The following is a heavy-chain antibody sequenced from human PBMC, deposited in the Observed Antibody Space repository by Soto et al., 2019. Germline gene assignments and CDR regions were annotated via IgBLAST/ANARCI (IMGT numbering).Heavy chain of an antibody. D-gene: IGHD3-22*01. CDR1: GFTFSSYA. CDR2: ISYDGSNK. V-gene: IGHV3-30-3*01. J-gene: IGHJ4*02. CDR3: ARDPNYYDSSGYPYFDY. Sequence: ESGGGVVQPGRSMRLSCAASGFTFSSYAMHWGRQAPGKGLEWLALISYDGSNKHYADSVKGRFTISRDNSKNTLYLQMNSLRAEDTAVYYCARDPNYYDSSGYPYFDYWGQGTLVTVSS.